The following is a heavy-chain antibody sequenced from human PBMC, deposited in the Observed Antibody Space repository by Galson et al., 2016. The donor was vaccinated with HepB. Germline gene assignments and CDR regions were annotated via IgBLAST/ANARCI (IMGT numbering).Heavy chain of an antibody. D-gene: IGHD3-3*02. V-gene: IGHV3-11*04. Sequence: SLRLSCAASGFTFSDNYMSWIRQAPGKGLECVSYISSVGSTIYYADSVKGRFTISRDNSKNTLYVQMNSLRAEDPAVYYCAREIRRWVHFYYFDYWGQGTLVTVSS. CDR3: AREIRRWVHFYYFDY. CDR2: ISSVGSTI. CDR1: GFTFSDNY. J-gene: IGHJ4*02.